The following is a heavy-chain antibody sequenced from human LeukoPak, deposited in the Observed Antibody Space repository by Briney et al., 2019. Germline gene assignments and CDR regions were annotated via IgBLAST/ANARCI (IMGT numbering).Heavy chain of an antibody. CDR3: ARDWLRYDFWTPYYFDY. CDR2: IYYSGST. CDR1: GDSYSSPY. D-gene: IGHD3-3*01. Sequence: SETLSLTCTVSGDSYSSPYWSWIRQPPGKGLEWIGSIYYSGSTYYNPSLKSRVTISVDTSKNQFSLKLSSVTAADTAVYYCARDWLRYDFWTPYYFDYWGQGTLVTVSS. J-gene: IGHJ4*02. V-gene: IGHV4-39*07.